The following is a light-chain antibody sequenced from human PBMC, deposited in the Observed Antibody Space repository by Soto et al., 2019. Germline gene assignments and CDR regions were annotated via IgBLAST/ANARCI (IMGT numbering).Light chain of an antibody. Sequence: IVMTQSPATLSVSPGERATLSCRASQSISSNLAWYQQKPGQAPRLLIYGASTRATGIPARFSGSRSGTEFTLTINSLQSEYFAFYYCQQYNNWPRTFGQGTKVEIK. V-gene: IGKV3-15*01. J-gene: IGKJ1*01. CDR2: GAS. CDR3: QQYNNWPRT. CDR1: QSISSN.